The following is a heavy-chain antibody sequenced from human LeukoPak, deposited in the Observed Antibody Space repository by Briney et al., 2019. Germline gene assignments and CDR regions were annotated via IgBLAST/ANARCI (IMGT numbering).Heavy chain of an antibody. CDR2: IYYSGST. CDR1: CGSISSYY. V-gene: IGHV4-59*01. Sequence: SETLSLTCTVSCGSISSYYWSWIRQPPGKGLEWIGNIYYSGSTNYNPSLKSRVTISVDTSKNQFSLKLSSVTAADTAVYYCARDKTYYGMDVWGQGTTVTVSS. J-gene: IGHJ6*02. CDR3: ARDKTYYGMDV.